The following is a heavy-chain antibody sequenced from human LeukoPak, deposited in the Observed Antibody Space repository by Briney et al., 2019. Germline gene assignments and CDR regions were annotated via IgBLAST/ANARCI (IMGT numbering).Heavy chain of an antibody. Sequence: PSETLSLTCTVSGGSISSYYWSWIRQPPGKGLEWIGYIYYSGSTNYNPSLKSRVTISVDTSKNQFSLKLSSVTAADTAVYYCARGQDYYDSSGYYHYYYYYMDVWGKGTTVTVSS. CDR1: GGSISSYY. D-gene: IGHD3-22*01. CDR3: ARGQDYYDSSGYYHYYYYYMDV. CDR2: IYYSGST. V-gene: IGHV4-59*01. J-gene: IGHJ6*03.